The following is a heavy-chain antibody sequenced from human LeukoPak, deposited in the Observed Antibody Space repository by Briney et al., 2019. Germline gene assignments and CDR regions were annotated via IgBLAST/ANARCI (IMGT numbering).Heavy chain of an antibody. CDR2: ISGSGENT. CDR3: AKTVSGSYSYQGGDY. D-gene: IGHD3-16*02. Sequence: GGSLRLSCAASGFTFSYAWMNWVRQAPGKGLEWVSAISGSGENTNYADSVKGRFTMSRDNSRNMLYLQMNSLRDEDTAKYYCAKTVSGSYSYQGGDYWGQGTLVTVSS. J-gene: IGHJ4*02. CDR1: GFTFSYAW. V-gene: IGHV3-23*01.